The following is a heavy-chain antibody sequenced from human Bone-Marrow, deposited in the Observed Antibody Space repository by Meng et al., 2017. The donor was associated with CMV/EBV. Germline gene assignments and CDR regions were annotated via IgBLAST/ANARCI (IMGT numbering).Heavy chain of an antibody. CDR1: GYTFTGYY. CDR2: INPNSGGT. V-gene: IGHV1-2*02. J-gene: IGHJ4*02. Sequence: ASVKVSCKASGYTFTGYYMHWVRQAPGQGLEWMGWINPNSGGTNYAQKFQGRVTMTRDTSISTAYMELSRLRSEDTAVYYCATYSNCGGDCPPTFDYWGQGTLVTVSS. D-gene: IGHD2-21*01. CDR3: ATYSNCGGDCPPTFDY.